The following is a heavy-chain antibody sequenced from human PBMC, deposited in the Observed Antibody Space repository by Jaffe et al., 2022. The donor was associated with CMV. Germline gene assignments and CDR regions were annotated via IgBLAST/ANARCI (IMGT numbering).Heavy chain of an antibody. Sequence: EVQLVESGGGLVQPGRSLRLSCTASGFTFGDYAMSWVRQAPGKGLEWVGFIRSKAYGGTTEYAASVKGRFTISRDDSKSIAYLQMNSLKTEDTAVYYCTRVDYYDSSQGDDAFDIWGQGTMVTVSS. CDR3: TRVDYYDSSQGDDAFDI. CDR1: GFTFGDYA. CDR2: IRSKAYGGTT. D-gene: IGHD3-22*01. J-gene: IGHJ3*02. V-gene: IGHV3-49*04.